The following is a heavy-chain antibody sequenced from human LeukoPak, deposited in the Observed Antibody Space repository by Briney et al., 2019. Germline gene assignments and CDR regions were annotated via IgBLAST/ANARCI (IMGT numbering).Heavy chain of an antibody. J-gene: IGHJ4*02. CDR2: IYSGGST. CDR1: GDSISTYY. CDR3: ARLRWQLVGPYFDY. D-gene: IGHD1-26*01. V-gene: IGHV4-59*01. Sequence: SETLSLTCSFSGDSISTYYWSWIRQSPGKGLEWIGHIYSGGSTDYNSSLKSRVTISVDTSKSQFSLRLSSVTATDTAVYYCARLRWQLVGPYFDYWGQGILVTVSS.